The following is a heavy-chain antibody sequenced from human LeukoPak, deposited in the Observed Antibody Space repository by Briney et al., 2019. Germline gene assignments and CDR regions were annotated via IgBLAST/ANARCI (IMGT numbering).Heavy chain of an antibody. CDR1: GFTFSNAW. CDR3: TTYDYGDYYFFYGMDV. Sequence: GGSLRLSSAASGFTFSNAWMNWVRQAPGKGLEWVGRIKRKIDGGTTDYAAPVKGRFTISRDDSKNTLYLQMDSLKSEDTAVYYCTTYDYGDYYFFYGMDVWGQGTTVTVSS. V-gene: IGHV3-15*01. J-gene: IGHJ6*02. D-gene: IGHD4-17*01. CDR2: IKRKIDGGTT.